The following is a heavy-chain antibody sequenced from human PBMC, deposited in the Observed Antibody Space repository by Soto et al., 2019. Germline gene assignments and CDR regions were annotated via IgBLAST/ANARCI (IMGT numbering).Heavy chain of an antibody. D-gene: IGHD4-17*01. CDR1: GYTFISYG. CDR2: INGYNGKT. J-gene: IGHJ3*01. CDR3: MRDRGDYRDERNSHAFDL. V-gene: IGHV1-18*01. Sequence: PLVQSGAEVKKPGASVKVSCKASGYTFISYGISWVRQDPGQGLEWMGWINGYNGKTNYTQRLQGRITVTTDTSTSTAYMELKSLRSDDTAVYYCMRDRGDYRDERNSHAFDLWGQGTMVTVSS.